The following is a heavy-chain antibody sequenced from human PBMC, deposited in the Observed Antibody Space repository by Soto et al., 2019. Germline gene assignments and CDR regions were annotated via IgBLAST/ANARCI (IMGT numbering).Heavy chain of an antibody. V-gene: IGHV4-34*01. Sequence: SETLSLTCAVYGGSFSRYYSVWIRQPPGKGLEWIGEINHSGSTNYNPSLKSRVTISVDTSKNQFSLKLSSVTAPDTAVDYCGRCRRFGELSLYRLYYYYYGMDVWGQGTTVTVSS. CDR1: GGSFSRYY. CDR2: INHSGST. CDR3: GRCRRFGELSLYRLYYYYYGMDV. J-gene: IGHJ6*02. D-gene: IGHD3-16*02.